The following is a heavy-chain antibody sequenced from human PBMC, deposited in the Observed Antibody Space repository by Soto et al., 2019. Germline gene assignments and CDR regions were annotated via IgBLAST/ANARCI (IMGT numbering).Heavy chain of an antibody. CDR3: ATADYSNYPTPWYGMDV. CDR2: FDPEDDET. D-gene: IGHD4-4*01. V-gene: IGHV1-24*01. CDR1: GYTLTELS. J-gene: IGHJ6*02. Sequence: QVQLVQSGAEVKKPGASVKVSCKVSGYTLTELSMHWVRQAPGKGLEWMGGFDPEDDETIYAQKFQGRVTMTEDTSTDTAYMELSSLRSEDTAVYYCATADYSNYPTPWYGMDVWGQGTTVTVSS.